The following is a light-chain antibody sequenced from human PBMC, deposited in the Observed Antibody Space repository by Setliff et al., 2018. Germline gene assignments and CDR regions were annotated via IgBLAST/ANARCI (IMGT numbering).Light chain of an antibody. J-gene: IGLJ1*01. V-gene: IGLV2-8*01. CDR2: EVS. Sequence: QSALAQPPSASGSPGQSVTISCTGTSSDVGGYNYVSWYQQHPGKAPKLMIYEVSKRPSGVPDRFSGSKSGNTASLTVSGLQAEDEAGYYCSSYAGSNNPYVFGTGTKV. CDR1: SSDVGGYNY. CDR3: SSYAGSNNPYV.